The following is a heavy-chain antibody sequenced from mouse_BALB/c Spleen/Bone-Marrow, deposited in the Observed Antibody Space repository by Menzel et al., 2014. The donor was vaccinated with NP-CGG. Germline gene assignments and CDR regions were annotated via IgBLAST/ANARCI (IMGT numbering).Heavy chain of an antibody. D-gene: IGHD2-4*01. V-gene: IGHV14-3*02. CDR3: ASDDYVDYYAMDY. CDR1: GFNIKDTY. CDR2: IDPANGNT. Sequence: EVKLVESGAELVNPGASVKLSCTASGFNIKDTYMHWVKQRPEQGLEWIGRIDPANGNTKYDPKFQDKATITTDTSSNTAYLQLRSLTSEDTAVYYCASDDYVDYYAMDYWGQGTSVTVSS. J-gene: IGHJ4*01.